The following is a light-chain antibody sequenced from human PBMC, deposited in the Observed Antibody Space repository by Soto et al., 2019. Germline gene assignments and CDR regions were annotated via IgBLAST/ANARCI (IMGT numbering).Light chain of an antibody. CDR1: QSVSSTY. Sequence: EIVLTQSPGTLSLSPGERATLSCRASQSVSSTYLAWYQQNPGQAPRLLIYGASSRATCIPDRFSGSGSGTYFTLIISSLEPEDFAVYFCQQYGSSSYTFGQGTKLEIK. CDR3: QQYGSSSYT. V-gene: IGKV3-20*01. J-gene: IGKJ2*01. CDR2: GAS.